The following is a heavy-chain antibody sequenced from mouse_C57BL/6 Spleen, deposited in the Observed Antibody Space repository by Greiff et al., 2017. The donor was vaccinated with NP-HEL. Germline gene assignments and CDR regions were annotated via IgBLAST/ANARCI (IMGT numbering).Heavy chain of an antibody. Sequence: VKLVESGPGLVQPSQSLSITCTVSGFSLTSYGVHWVRQSPGKGLEWLGVIWSGGSTDYNAAVISRLSISKDNSKSQVFFKRNSLQADDTAIYYCARSSIYYDYDRGGSYAMDYWGQGTSVTVSS. CDR2: IWSGGST. CDR3: ARSSIYYDYDRGGSYAMDY. J-gene: IGHJ4*01. CDR1: GFSLTSYG. V-gene: IGHV2-2*01. D-gene: IGHD2-4*01.